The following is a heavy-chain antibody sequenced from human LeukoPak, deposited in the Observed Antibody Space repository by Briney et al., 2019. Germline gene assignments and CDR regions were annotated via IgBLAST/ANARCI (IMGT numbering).Heavy chain of an antibody. Sequence: VGSLTHSCAASGFNFFEYVMIWVRPGLGKGLEWVSGINWNGESTGYADSVKGRFTISRDNAKNSLYLQMNSLRAEDTALYYCARGGLGSWGEGTPVTVSS. CDR3: ARGGLGS. CDR2: INWNGEST. J-gene: IGHJ4*02. V-gene: IGHV3-20*04. CDR1: GFNFFEYV.